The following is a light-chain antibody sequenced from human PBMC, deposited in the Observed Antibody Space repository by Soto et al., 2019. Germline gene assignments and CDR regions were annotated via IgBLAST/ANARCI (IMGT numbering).Light chain of an antibody. V-gene: IGLV1-44*01. CDR3: AAWDDSLKGWM. CDR2: SNN. Sequence: QSVLTQPPSASGTPGQRVTISCSGSSSNIGNNPVNWFQQLPGTAPKLLIYSNNQRPSGVPDRFSGSKSGTSASLAISGLQSEDEADYYCAAWDDSLKGWMFGGGTKLTVL. J-gene: IGLJ3*02. CDR1: SSNIGNNP.